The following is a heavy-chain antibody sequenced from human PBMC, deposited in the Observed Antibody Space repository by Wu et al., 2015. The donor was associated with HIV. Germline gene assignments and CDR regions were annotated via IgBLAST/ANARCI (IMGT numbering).Heavy chain of an antibody. J-gene: IGHJ3*02. CDR1: GYTFTTYA. V-gene: IGHV1-18*01. CDR2: ISAYNGDI. CDR3: GRYQGEYAFDI. D-gene: IGHD2-2*01. Sequence: QVQLAQSGAEVKKPGSSVRVSCKASGYTFTTYAFSWVRQAPGQGLEWMGWISAYNGDIQYAKKLQDRVTMTTDTSTTTAYMELRSLRSDDTAVYYCGRYQGEYAFDIWGQGTMVTVSS.